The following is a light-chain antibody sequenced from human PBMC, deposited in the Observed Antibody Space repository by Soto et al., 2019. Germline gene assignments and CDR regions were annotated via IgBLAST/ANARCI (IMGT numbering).Light chain of an antibody. CDR1: SVSVSSGYH. V-gene: IGLV8-61*01. J-gene: IGLJ1*01. CDR2: STN. CDR3: VLYMGGGSYV. Sequence: QTVVTQEPSFSVSPGGTFTLTCGLTSVSVSSGYHPSWYQQTPGQAPRTLIYSTNIRSSGVPDRFSGSILGNKAAPTIAGAQADDESDYYCVLYMGGGSYVFGTGTKVTVL.